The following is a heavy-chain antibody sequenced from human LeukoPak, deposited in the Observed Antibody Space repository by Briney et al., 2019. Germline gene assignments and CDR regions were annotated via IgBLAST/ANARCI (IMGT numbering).Heavy chain of an antibody. CDR3: AKDYSSSWYYFDY. D-gene: IGHD6-13*01. Sequence: GGSLRLSCEASGFTFANAWMIWARQAPGKGPEWVGRIKSKRDGGAIDYAAPVKGRFTISRDDSQNTVYLQMNSLKTGDTGVYYCAKDYSSSWYYFDYWGQGTLVTVSS. J-gene: IGHJ4*02. CDR1: GFTFANAW. CDR2: IKSKRDGGAI. V-gene: IGHV3-15*01.